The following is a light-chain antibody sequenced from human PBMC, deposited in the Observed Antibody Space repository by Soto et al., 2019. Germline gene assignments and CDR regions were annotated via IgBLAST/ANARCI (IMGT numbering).Light chain of an antibody. V-gene: IGLV1-40*01. Sequence: QSVLTQPPSVSGAPGQRGTISCTGSSSNIGAGYDVHWYQQLPGTAPKLLIYLNNNRPSGVPDRFSGSKSGTSASLAITGLQAEDEADYYCQSYDSSLSGYVFGTGTKVTVL. CDR1: SSNIGAGYD. CDR3: QSYDSSLSGYV. CDR2: LNN. J-gene: IGLJ1*01.